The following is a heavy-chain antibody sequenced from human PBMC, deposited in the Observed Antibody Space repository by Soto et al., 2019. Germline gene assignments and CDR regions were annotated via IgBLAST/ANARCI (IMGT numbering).Heavy chain of an antibody. D-gene: IGHD4-4*01. CDR2: IYYTGNT. CDR1: GGSISTGGFY. Sequence: QVQLQESGPGLVKPSQTLSLTCTVSGGSISTGGFYWSWIRQHPGKGLEWIGYIYYTGNTYYNPSLKSRVTMSVDTSKFQISLKLSSVTAADTAVYYCARTVTVKGGWFDPWGQGTLVTVSS. CDR3: ARTVTVKGGWFDP. V-gene: IGHV4-31*03. J-gene: IGHJ5*02.